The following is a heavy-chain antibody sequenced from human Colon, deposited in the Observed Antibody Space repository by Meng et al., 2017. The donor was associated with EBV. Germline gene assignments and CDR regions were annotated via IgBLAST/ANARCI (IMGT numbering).Heavy chain of an antibody. CDR1: GASLRRHY. CDR3: ARLYPPDQWLLTSDTSEY. J-gene: IGHJ4*02. CDR2: INHSGST. V-gene: IGHV4-34*01. D-gene: IGHD6-19*01. Sequence: QAPRRQGVERLLKSSASHSLHVAAYGASLRRHYWAWIRQPPGKGLEWIGEINHSGSTNYIPSLKSRVTISTDTSKNQFSLKVKSVTAADTAVYFCARLYPPDQWLLTSDTSEYWGQGTLVTVSS.